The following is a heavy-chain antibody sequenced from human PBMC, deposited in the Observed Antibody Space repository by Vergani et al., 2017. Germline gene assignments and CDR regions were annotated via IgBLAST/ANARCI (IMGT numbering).Heavy chain of an antibody. CDR2: IIPILGIA. V-gene: IGHV1-69*04. D-gene: IGHD4-17*01. CDR3: ARVQYGDYDLNY. CDR1: GGTFSSYA. Sequence: QVQLVQSGAEVKKPGSSVKVSCKASGGTFSSYAISWVRQAPGQGLEWMGRIIPILGIANYAQKFQGRVTITEAKSTSTAYMELSSLRSEDTAVYYCARVQYGDYDLNYWGQGTLVTVSS. J-gene: IGHJ4*02.